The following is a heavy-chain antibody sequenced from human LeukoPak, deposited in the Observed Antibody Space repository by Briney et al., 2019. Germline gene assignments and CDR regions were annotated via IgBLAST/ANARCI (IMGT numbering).Heavy chain of an antibody. V-gene: IGHV3-11*01. CDR3: ARGHYGLDL. Sequence: GRSLRLSCAASGFTFSDWYISWIRQAPGKGLEWVSYISPTGDSTYYGDSVKGRFTISRDNAKNSVSLHMNSLRAADTAVYFCARGHYGLDLWGQGTLVTVSS. D-gene: IGHD3-10*01. CDR1: GFTFSDWY. J-gene: IGHJ5*02. CDR2: ISPTGDST.